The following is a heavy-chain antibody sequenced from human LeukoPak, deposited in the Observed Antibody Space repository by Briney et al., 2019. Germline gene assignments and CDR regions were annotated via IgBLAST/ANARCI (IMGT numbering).Heavy chain of an antibody. CDR3: ARDLSRGKSHAFDT. CDR2: ISSGSSYI. D-gene: IGHD1-26*01. CDR1: GFTFSDYS. V-gene: IGHV3-21*01. Sequence: GGSLRLSCAASGFTFSDYSINWVRQAPGKGLEWVSFISSGSSYIYYADSAKGRFTISRDNAKNSLYLQMNSLRAEDTAVYYCARDLSRGKSHAFDTWGQGTMVTVSS. J-gene: IGHJ3*02.